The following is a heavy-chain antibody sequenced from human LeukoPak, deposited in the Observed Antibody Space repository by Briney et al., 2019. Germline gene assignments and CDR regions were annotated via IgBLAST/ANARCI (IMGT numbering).Heavy chain of an antibody. J-gene: IGHJ4*02. Sequence: GGSLRLSCAASGFTFSSYSMNWVRQAPGKGLEWVSSISSSSSYIYYADSVKGRFTISRDNAKNSLYLQMNSLRAEDTAVYYCARGNYLYYDFWSGYYSFDYWGQGTLVTVSS. D-gene: IGHD3-3*01. CDR2: ISSSSSYI. CDR3: ARGNYLYYDFWSGYYSFDY. V-gene: IGHV3-21*01. CDR1: GFTFSSYS.